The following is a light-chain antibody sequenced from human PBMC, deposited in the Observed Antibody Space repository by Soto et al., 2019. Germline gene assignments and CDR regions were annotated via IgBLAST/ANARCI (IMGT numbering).Light chain of an antibody. CDR2: EVS. CDR1: SSDVGKSTF. V-gene: IGLV2-23*02. CDR3: CLYGGSNNYLV. Sequence: QSALTQPASVSGAPGQSITISCTGTSSDVGKSTFVSWYAQHPGKAPKLIIFEVSKRPSGVSNRFSGSKSGNTASLTISGLQAEDEADYFCCLYGGSNNYLVFGGGTKLTVL. J-gene: IGLJ2*01.